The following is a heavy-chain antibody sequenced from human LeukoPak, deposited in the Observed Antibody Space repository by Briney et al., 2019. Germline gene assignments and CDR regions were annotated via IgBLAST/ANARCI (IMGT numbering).Heavy chain of an antibody. D-gene: IGHD2-2*01. CDR1: GYTFTSYY. CDR2: INPTTGST. J-gene: IGHJ4*02. CDR3: ARATYHDY. Sequence: ASVKVSCKASGYTFTSYYMHWVRQAPVQGLEWMGMINPTTGSTTYAQEFQGRVTLTRDTSTNTVFMELGSLRSQDTAIYYCARATYHDYWGQGTLVTVSS. V-gene: IGHV1-46*01.